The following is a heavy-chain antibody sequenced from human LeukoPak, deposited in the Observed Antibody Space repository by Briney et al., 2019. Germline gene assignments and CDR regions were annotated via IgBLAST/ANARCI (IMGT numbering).Heavy chain of an antibody. J-gene: IGHJ6*02. V-gene: IGHV3-11*01. CDR3: ARGVGVLQYYYYGMDV. CDR1: GFTFNDYS. Sequence: GSLRLSCAASGFTFNDYSMSWIRQAPGKGLEWLSYITRSGTTIYYADSVKGRFTVSRDNAKNSMYLQMSSLRAADTAVYYCARGVGVLQYYYYGMDVWGQGTTVTVS. CDR2: ITRSGTTI. D-gene: IGHD3-9*01.